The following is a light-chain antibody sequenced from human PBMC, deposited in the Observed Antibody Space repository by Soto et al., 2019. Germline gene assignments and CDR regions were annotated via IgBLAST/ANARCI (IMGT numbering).Light chain of an antibody. Sequence: EIVLTQSPGTLSLFPGERDTLSCRASQSVSSSYLAWYQQKPGQAPRLLIYGASSRATGIPDRFSGSGSGTDFTLTISRLEPEDFAVYYCQQYGSSRTFGQGTKVDIK. V-gene: IGKV3-20*01. CDR3: QQYGSSRT. J-gene: IGKJ1*01. CDR2: GAS. CDR1: QSVSSSY.